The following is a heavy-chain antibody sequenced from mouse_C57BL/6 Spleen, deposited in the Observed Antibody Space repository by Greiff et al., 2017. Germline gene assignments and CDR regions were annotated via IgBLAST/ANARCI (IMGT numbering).Heavy chain of an antibody. Sequence: QVHVKQSGAELVKPGASVKISCKASGYAFSSFWMNWVKQRPGKGLEWIGQIYPGDGDTNYNGKFKGKATLTADKSSSTAYMQLSSLTSEDSAVYFCARTGSTDYAMDYWGQGTSVTVSS. D-gene: IGHD2-1*01. CDR3: ARTGSTDYAMDY. CDR1: GYAFSSFW. CDR2: IYPGDGDT. V-gene: IGHV1-80*01. J-gene: IGHJ4*01.